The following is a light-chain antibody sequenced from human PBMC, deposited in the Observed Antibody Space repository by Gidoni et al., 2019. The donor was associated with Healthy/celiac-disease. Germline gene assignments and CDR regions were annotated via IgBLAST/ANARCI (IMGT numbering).Light chain of an antibody. Sequence: EIVLTQSPGTLSLSPGERATLSCRASQSVSSSYLAWYQQTPGQAPRLLIYGASSRATGIPDRFSGSGSGTDFTLTISRLEPEDFAVYYCQQYGSSPGWTFGQGTKLEIK. CDR1: QSVSSSY. V-gene: IGKV3-20*01. CDR2: GAS. J-gene: IGKJ2*01. CDR3: QQYGSSPGWT.